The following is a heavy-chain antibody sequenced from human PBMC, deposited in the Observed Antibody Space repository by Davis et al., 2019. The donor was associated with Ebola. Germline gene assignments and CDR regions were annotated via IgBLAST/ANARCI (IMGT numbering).Heavy chain of an antibody. V-gene: IGHV3-21*01. D-gene: IGHD6-25*01. CDR1: GFTFSSYS. J-gene: IGHJ3*02. CDR3: ARDRSQRGAFDI. CDR2: ISSSSSYI. Sequence: PGGSLRLSCAASGFTFSSYSMNWVRQAPGKGLEWVSSISSSSSYIYYADSVKGRFTISRDNAKNSLYLQMNSLRAEDTAVYYCARDRSQRGAFDIWGQGTMVTVSS.